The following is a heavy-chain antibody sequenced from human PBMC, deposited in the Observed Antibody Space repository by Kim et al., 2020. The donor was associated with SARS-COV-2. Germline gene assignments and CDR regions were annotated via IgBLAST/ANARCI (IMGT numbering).Heavy chain of an antibody. V-gene: IGHV4-34*01. CDR2: INHSGST. Sequence: SETLSLTCAVYGGSFTGYYWSWIRQPPGKGLEWIGEINHSGSTRYNSSLKSRATISVDTSKNQFSLKLSSVTAADTAVYYCARATRIGVAVRSPFDYWGQGTLVTVSS. D-gene: IGHD6-19*01. CDR1: GGSFTGYY. J-gene: IGHJ4*02. CDR3: ARATRIGVAVRSPFDY.